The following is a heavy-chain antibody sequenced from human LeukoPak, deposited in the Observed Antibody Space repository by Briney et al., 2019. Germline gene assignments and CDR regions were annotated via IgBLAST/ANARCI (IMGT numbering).Heavy chain of an antibody. J-gene: IGHJ5*02. V-gene: IGHV4-34*01. CDR2: INHSGST. CDR1: GGSFSGYY. Sequence: PSETLSLTCAVYGGSFSGYYWSWIRQPPGKGLEWIGEINHSGSTNYNPSLKSRVTISVDTSKNQLSLKLSSVTAADTAVYYCARGLPRDGAVPNNRNWFDPWGQGTLVTVSS. CDR3: ARGLPRDGAVPNNRNWFDP. D-gene: IGHD1/OR15-1a*01.